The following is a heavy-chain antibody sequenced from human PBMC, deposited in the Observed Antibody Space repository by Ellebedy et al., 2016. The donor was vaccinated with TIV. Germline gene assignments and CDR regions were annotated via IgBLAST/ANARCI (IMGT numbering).Heavy chain of an antibody. CDR1: GFTFSSYA. CDR3: ARGSGSYYWGRGRYYFDY. D-gene: IGHD1-26*01. J-gene: IGHJ4*02. CDR2: IYSGGST. V-gene: IGHV3-23*03. Sequence: GESLKISCAASGFTFSSYAMRWVRQAPGQGLEWVSVIYSGGSTYYADSVKGRFTISRDNSKNTLYLQMNSLRAEDTAVYYCARGSGSYYWGRGRYYFDYWGQGTLVTVSS.